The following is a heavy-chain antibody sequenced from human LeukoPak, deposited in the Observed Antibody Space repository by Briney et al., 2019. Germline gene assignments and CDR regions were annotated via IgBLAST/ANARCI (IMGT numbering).Heavy chain of an antibody. D-gene: IGHD6-19*01. CDR1: GFTFGTYA. Sequence: PGGSLRLSCAASGFTFGTYAMSWVRQAPGKGLEWVSCISGSGGTTYYADSAKGRFTVSRDNSKNTLFLQMNSLRPEDTAVYYCAKDTGSSGWYRLKPDYWGQGALVTVSS. J-gene: IGHJ4*02. V-gene: IGHV3-23*01. CDR3: AKDTGSSGWYRLKPDY. CDR2: ISGSGGTT.